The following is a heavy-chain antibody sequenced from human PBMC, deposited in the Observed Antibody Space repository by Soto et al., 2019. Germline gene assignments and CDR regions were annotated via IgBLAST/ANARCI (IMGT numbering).Heavy chain of an antibody. D-gene: IGHD4-17*01. CDR1: GDTFSYYT. CDR2: INPILTLT. V-gene: IGHV1-69*10. Sequence: GASVKVSCKTSGDTFSYYTVNWVRQAPGLGLEWMGRINPILTLTNYAQNFRGRVTITTDTSTSTAYMELSSLRSDDTAVYYCARELYGDYGFHGMDVWG. CDR3: ARELYGDYGFHGMDV. J-gene: IGHJ6*02.